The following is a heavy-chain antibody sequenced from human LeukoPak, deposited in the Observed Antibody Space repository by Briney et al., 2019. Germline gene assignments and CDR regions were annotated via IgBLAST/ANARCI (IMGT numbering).Heavy chain of an antibody. Sequence: ASVKVSCKASGYTFTGYYMHWVRQAPGQGLEWMGWTNPNGGGTNYAQKFQGRVTMTRDTSISTAYMELSRLRSDDTAVYYCAVDYSTLNYFDYWGQGTLVTVSS. CDR3: AVDYSTLNYFDY. V-gene: IGHV1-2*02. CDR1: GYTFTGYY. CDR2: TNPNGGGT. D-gene: IGHD4-11*01. J-gene: IGHJ4*02.